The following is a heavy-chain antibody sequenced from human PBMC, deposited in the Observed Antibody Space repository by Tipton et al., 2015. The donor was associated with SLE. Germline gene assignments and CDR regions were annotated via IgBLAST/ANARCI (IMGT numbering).Heavy chain of an antibody. J-gene: IGHJ3*02. CDR1: VYSISSSHW. D-gene: IGHD7-27*01. Sequence: TLSLTCNVSVYSISSSHWWGWIRQPPGKGLEWIGHIYYGGTIYYNPSLKSRVTMSIDTSKNQFSLKLSSVTDVDTAVYYCARGPNWGLDDAFDIWGQGTMVSVSS. CDR3: ARGPNWGLDDAFDI. CDR2: IYYGGTI. V-gene: IGHV4-28*02.